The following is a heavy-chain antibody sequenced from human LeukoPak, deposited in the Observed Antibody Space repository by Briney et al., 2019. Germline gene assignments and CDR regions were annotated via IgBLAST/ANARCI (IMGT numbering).Heavy chain of an antibody. D-gene: IGHD3-10*01. CDR1: GVTFSSYV. Sequence: GGSLRLSCEASGVTFSSYVMSWVRQAPGKGPEWVSGISGSGGGTYYADSVKGRFAISRDNSKNTLYLQMNSLRAEDTAVYYCAKDKADYYGSGSYYSGAFDIWGQGTMVTVSS. J-gene: IGHJ3*02. CDR2: ISGSGGGT. CDR3: AKDKADYYGSGSYYSGAFDI. V-gene: IGHV3-23*01.